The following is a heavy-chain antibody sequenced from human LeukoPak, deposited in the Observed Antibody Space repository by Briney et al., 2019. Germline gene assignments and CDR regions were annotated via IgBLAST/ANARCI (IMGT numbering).Heavy chain of an antibody. J-gene: IGHJ4*02. CDR2: IFYDGSKT. Sequence: GRSLRLSCVASGFTFSDYGMHWVRQAPGKGLEWVAVIFYDGSKTYYADSLKGRFTISRDNSKNTLYLQMNSLRVEDTAIYYCLKDFLGGWYGYFDYWGQGTLVTVSS. V-gene: IGHV3-33*06. CDR3: LKDFLGGWYGYFDY. D-gene: IGHD6-19*01. CDR1: GFTFSDYG.